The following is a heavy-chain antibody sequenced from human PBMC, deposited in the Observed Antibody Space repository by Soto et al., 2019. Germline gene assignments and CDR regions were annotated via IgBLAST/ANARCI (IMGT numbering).Heavy chain of an antibody. D-gene: IGHD5-12*01. CDR3: AREGYPFDY. Sequence: EVQLVESGGGLVQPGGSLRLSCAASGFTFSGYTMNWVRQAPGKGLEWVSYISTSSSTIYYADSVKGRFTISRDNAKNSLYLQVNRLGDEDTAVYYCAREGYPFDYWGQGTLVTVSS. CDR2: ISTSSSTI. J-gene: IGHJ4*02. CDR1: GFTFSGYT. V-gene: IGHV3-48*02.